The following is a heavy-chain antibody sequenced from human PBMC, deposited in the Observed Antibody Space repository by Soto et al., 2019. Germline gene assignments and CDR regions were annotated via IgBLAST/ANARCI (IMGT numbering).Heavy chain of an antibody. J-gene: IGHJ5*02. CDR3: ARGSSSWYDGGHWFDP. CDR2: IKQDGSEK. CDR1: GFTFSSYW. V-gene: IGHV3-7*04. D-gene: IGHD6-13*01. Sequence: GGSLRLSCAASGFTFSSYWMSWVRQAPGKGLEWVANIKQDGSEKYYVDSVKGRFTISRDNAKNSLYLQMNSLRAEDTNVYYRARGSSSWYDGGHWFDPWGLGTLVTVSS.